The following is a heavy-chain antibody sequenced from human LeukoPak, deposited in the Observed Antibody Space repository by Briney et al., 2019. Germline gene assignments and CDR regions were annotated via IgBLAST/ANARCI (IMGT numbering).Heavy chain of an antibody. D-gene: IGHD6-19*01. CDR2: FSSSGST. J-gene: IGHJ4*02. Sequence: SETLSLTCTVSGASINSGSYYWSWLRQPAGKGLEFIGHFSSSGSTNYNPSLRSRITISVDTSKNQFSLKVSSVTAADTAVYYCATDFGDSSGWYRFWGQGTLVTVSA. CDR1: GASINSGSYY. CDR3: ATDFGDSSGWYRF. V-gene: IGHV4-61*09.